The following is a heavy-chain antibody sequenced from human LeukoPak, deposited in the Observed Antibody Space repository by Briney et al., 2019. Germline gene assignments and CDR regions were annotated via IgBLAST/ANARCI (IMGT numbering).Heavy chain of an antibody. CDR1: GYTFTSYY. V-gene: IGHV1-46*01. CDR2: INPSGGST. J-gene: IGHJ4*02. Sequence: ASVKVSCKASGYTFTSYYMHWVRQAPGQGLEWMGIINPSGGSTNYAQKFQGRVTMTRDTSTSTVYMELSSLRSEDTAVYYCARVGSRDGYNWDFEYWGQGTLVTVSS. D-gene: IGHD5-24*01. CDR3: ARVGSRDGYNWDFEY.